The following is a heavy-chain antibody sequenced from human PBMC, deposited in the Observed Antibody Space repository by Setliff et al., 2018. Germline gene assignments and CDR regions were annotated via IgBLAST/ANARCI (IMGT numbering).Heavy chain of an antibody. Sequence: VKVSCKASGYSFRNFGITWVRQAPGQGLEWVGWISAYSGNTYYAQKFQGRVTMTTDTSTATAYLELRSLRSDDTAVYYCSRLVRYCTRTSCQRASGEDYWGQGTLVTVSS. CDR3: SRLVRYCTRTSCQRASGEDY. V-gene: IGHV1-18*01. CDR2: ISAYSGNT. D-gene: IGHD2-2*01. CDR1: GYSFRNFG. J-gene: IGHJ4*02.